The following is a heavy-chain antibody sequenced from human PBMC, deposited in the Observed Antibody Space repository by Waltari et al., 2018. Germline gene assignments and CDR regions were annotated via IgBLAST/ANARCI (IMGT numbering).Heavy chain of an antibody. CDR2: ISSSGSTR. CDR1: GFTFSSYE. J-gene: IGHJ6*02. V-gene: IGHV3-48*03. D-gene: IGHD3-3*01. CDR3: ARGDFWSGYYSYYGMDV. Sequence: EVQLVESGGGLVQPGGSLRLSCAASGFTFSSYEMTWVRQAPGKGLEWVSYISSSGSTRNYADAVKCRFTISRDNAKNSLYLQMDSLGAEDTAVYYCARGDFWSGYYSYYGMDVWGQGTTVTVSS.